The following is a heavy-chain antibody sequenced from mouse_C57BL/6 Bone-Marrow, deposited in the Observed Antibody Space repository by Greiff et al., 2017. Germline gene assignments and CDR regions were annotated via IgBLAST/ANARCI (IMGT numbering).Heavy chain of an antibody. J-gene: IGHJ3*01. Sequence: VMLVESGAELARPGASVKLSCKASGYTFTSYGISWVKQRTGQGLEWIGEIYPRSGNTYYNEKFKGKATLTADTSSSTAYMELRSLTSEDSAVYFCAREGAYDGYYLAYWGQGTLVTVSA. D-gene: IGHD2-3*01. CDR2: IYPRSGNT. V-gene: IGHV1-81*01. CDR3: AREGAYDGYYLAY. CDR1: GYTFTSYG.